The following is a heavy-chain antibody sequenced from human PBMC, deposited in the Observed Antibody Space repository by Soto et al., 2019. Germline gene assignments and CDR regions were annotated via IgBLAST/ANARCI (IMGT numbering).Heavy chain of an antibody. Sequence: GSLRLACAASGXTVSAYTMSWVRQAPGKGMEWVSSFTYSGITTYYADSVKGRFTISRDNSKKTLYLQMNSMRVEDTAVYFCAKEGGDSSIWVPFDSWGQGTLGTVS. CDR3: AKEGGDSSIWVPFDS. V-gene: IGHV3-23*01. D-gene: IGHD6-13*01. CDR1: GXTVSAYT. CDR2: FTYSGITT. J-gene: IGHJ5*01.